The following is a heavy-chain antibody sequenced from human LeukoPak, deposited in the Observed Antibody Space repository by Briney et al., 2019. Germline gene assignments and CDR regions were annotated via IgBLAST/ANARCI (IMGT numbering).Heavy chain of an antibody. Sequence: VASVKVSCKASGYTFTGYYMHWVRQAPGQGLEWMGWINPNSGGTNYAQKFQGRVTMTRDTSISTAYMELSRLRSDDTAVYYCARDGVTLLPNYYYYYYMDVWGKGTTVTVSS. CDR3: ARDGVTLLPNYYYYYYMDV. CDR1: GYTFTGYY. V-gene: IGHV1-2*02. D-gene: IGHD2-15*01. J-gene: IGHJ6*03. CDR2: INPNSGGT.